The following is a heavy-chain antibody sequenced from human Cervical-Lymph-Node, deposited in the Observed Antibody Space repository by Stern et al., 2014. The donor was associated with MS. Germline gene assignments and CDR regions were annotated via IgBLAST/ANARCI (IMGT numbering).Heavy chain of an antibody. J-gene: IGHJ5*02. CDR2: IYHTGTT. CDR1: GGSITRSHW. Sequence: QVQLQESGPGLVKPSGTLSLTCAVSGGSITRSHWWSWVRQPPGKGLEWIGEIYHTGTTNYNPSLKSRVTMSVDTAKTQFSLKLRSVTAADTAVYYCATDRGTYYFDTSDYPWGQGTLVTVSS. CDR3: ATDRGTYYFDTSDYP. V-gene: IGHV4-4*02. D-gene: IGHD3-22*01.